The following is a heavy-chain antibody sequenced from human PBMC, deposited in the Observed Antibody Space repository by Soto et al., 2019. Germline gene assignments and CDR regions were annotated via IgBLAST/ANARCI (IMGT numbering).Heavy chain of an antibody. J-gene: IGHJ6*02. Sequence: PGGSLRLSCTASGFPFSHYAMNWVRQAPGKGLEWVSAISGSGAGSYYADSVKGRFTISRDNSKNTLYLQMNSLRAEDTAPYYCAKVVGGSENYDYYYYYGLDVWGQGTTVTVSS. CDR3: AKVVGGSENYDYYYYYGLDV. CDR1: GFPFSHYA. V-gene: IGHV3-23*01. CDR2: ISGSGAGS. D-gene: IGHD3-10*01.